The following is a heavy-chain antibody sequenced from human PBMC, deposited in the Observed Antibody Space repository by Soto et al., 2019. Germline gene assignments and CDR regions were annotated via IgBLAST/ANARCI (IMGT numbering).Heavy chain of an antibody. CDR1: GFTFSSYG. V-gene: IGHV3-30*18. D-gene: IGHD4-17*01. CDR3: AKAPDYGDYATTVNDAFDI. Sequence: WGSLRLSCAASGFTFSSYGMHWVRQAPGKGLEWVAVISYDGSNKYYADSVKGRFTISRDNSKNTLYLQMNSLRAEDTAVYYCAKAPDYGDYATTVNDAFDIWGQGTMVTVSS. J-gene: IGHJ3*02. CDR2: ISYDGSNK.